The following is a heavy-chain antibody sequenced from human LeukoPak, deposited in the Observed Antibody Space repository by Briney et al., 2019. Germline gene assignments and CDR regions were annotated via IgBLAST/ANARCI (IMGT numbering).Heavy chain of an antibody. CDR2: ISSSSSTI. D-gene: IGHD3-16*02. CDR3: ARQDYDYVWGSYRSGGFDY. V-gene: IGHV3-48*04. Sequence: PGGSLRLSCEASGFTSSSYSMNWVRQAPGKGLEWVSYISSSSSTIYYADSVKGRFTISRDNAKNSLYLQMNSLRAEDTAVYYCARQDYDYVWGSYRSGGFDYWGQGTLVTVSS. CDR1: GFTSSSYS. J-gene: IGHJ4*02.